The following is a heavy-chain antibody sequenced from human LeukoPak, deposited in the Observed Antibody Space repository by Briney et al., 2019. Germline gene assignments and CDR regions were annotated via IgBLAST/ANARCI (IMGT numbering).Heavy chain of an antibody. D-gene: IGHD4-17*01. Sequence: GGSLRLSCAASGFTFSSYAMSWVRQAPGKGLEWVSAISGSGGSTYYADSVKGRLTISRDNSKNTLYLQMNSLRAEDTAVYYCAKGQHDYGDLWDYWGQGTLVTVSS. J-gene: IGHJ4*02. V-gene: IGHV3-23*01. CDR3: AKGQHDYGDLWDY. CDR2: ISGSGGST. CDR1: GFTFSSYA.